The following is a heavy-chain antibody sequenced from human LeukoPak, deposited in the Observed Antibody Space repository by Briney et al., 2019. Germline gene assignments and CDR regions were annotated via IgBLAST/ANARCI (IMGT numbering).Heavy chain of an antibody. CDR3: AKDTNAAAAGPFDY. Sequence: GGSLRLSCAASGFTFSSYSMNWVRQAPGKGLEWVSYISSSSSTIYYADSVKGRFTISRDNAKNSLYLQMNSLRAEDTAVYYCAKDTNAAAAGPFDYWGQGTLVTVSS. V-gene: IGHV3-48*01. J-gene: IGHJ4*02. D-gene: IGHD6-13*01. CDR1: GFTFSSYS. CDR2: ISSSSSTI.